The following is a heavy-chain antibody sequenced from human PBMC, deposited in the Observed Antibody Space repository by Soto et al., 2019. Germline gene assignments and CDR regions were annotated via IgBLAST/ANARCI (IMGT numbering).Heavy chain of an antibody. CDR2: IWYDGSDK. J-gene: IGHJ4*02. D-gene: IGHD1-1*01. Sequence: HPGGSLRLSCAASGFTFSSYGMHWVRQAPGKGLEWVAVIWYDGSDKYYADSVKGRFTISRDNSKNTLYLQMNSLRAEDTAVCYCALSWYSYYFDLWGQGTLVTVSS. V-gene: IGHV3-33*08. CDR1: GFTFSSYG. CDR3: ALSWYSYYFDL.